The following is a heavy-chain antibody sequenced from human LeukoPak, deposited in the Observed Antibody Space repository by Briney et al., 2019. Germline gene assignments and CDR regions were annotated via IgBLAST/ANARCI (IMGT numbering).Heavy chain of an antibody. CDR2: MNPNSGNT. J-gene: IGHJ4*02. CDR3: ARSYGSGSYSSPYFDY. D-gene: IGHD3-10*01. V-gene: IGHV1-8*01. Sequence: ASVKVSCKASGYTFTSYDINWVRQATGQGLEWMGWMNPNSGNTGYAQKFQGRVTMTRDTSTSTVYMELSSLRSEDTAVYYCARSYGSGSYSSPYFDYWGQGTLVTVSS. CDR1: GYTFTSYD.